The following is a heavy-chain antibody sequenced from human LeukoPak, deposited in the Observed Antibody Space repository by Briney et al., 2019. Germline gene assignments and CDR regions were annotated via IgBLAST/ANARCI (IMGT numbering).Heavy chain of an antibody. D-gene: IGHD4-17*01. CDR3: ARAKMGDYSAFDI. Sequence: GGSLRLSCAASGFTFSSYSMNWVRQAPGKGLEWVSSISSSSSYIYYADSVKGRFTISRDNAKNSLYLQMNSLRAEDTAVYYCARAKMGDYSAFDIWGQGTMVTVSS. CDR2: ISSSSSYI. V-gene: IGHV3-21*01. J-gene: IGHJ3*02. CDR1: GFTFSSYS.